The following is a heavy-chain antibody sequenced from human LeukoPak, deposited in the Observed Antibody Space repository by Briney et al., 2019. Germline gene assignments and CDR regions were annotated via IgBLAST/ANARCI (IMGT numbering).Heavy chain of an antibody. D-gene: IGHD2-2*02. Sequence: GESLKISCKGSGYSFTSYWIGWVRQMPGKGLEWMGIIYPGDSDTRYSPSFQGQVTISADKSISTAYLQWSSLKASDTAMYYCARSLVPAAIREKTRYYYYYMDVWGKGTTVTVSS. CDR2: IYPGDSDT. J-gene: IGHJ6*03. V-gene: IGHV5-51*01. CDR3: ARSLVPAAIREKTRYYYYYMDV. CDR1: GYSFTSYW.